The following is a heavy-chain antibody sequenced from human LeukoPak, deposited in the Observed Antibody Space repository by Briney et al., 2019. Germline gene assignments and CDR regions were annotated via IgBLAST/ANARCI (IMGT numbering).Heavy chain of an antibody. CDR2: ISGRGDSI. D-gene: IGHD6-19*01. Sequence: PGVPLRLSCAASGFLFSSYEMNCLPHAPGKGLEGVSDISGRGDSIYYADSVKGRHTIYRDNSKNTLYLQMNSLRAEGTAVYYCARRSGIAVAGAFDYWGQGTLVTVSS. J-gene: IGHJ4*02. CDR1: GFLFSSYE. V-gene: IGHV3-23*01. CDR3: ARRSGIAVAGAFDY.